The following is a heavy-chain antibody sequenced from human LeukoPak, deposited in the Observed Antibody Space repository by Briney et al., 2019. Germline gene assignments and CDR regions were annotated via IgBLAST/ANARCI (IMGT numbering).Heavy chain of an antibody. CDR1: GFTFSSYG. CDR2: IWYDGSNK. V-gene: IGHV3-33*01. Sequence: GALRLSCAASGFTFSSYGMHWVRQAPGKGLEWVAVIWYDGSNKYYADSVKGRFTISRDNSKNTLYLQMNSLRAEDTAVYYCARSHEEAAGEEEGSYYYYYGMDVWGQGTTVTVSS. D-gene: IGHD6-13*01. J-gene: IGHJ6*02. CDR3: ARSHEEAAGEEEGSYYYYYGMDV.